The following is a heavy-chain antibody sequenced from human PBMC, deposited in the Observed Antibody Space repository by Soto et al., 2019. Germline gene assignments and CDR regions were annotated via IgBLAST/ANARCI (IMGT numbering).Heavy chain of an antibody. Sequence: EVQLVESGGGLVQPGGSLRLSCEGSGFTFSSYALSWVRLRPGRGLEWVAWISGSGTGTNSADSVKGRFTITRDNSKTTVYLQMNSLTVEDTAVYYCAKERTGSNHYYGVDVWGQGTTVTVSS. CDR2: ISGSGTGT. J-gene: IGHJ6*02. D-gene: IGHD1-26*01. CDR3: AKERTGSNHYYGVDV. V-gene: IGHV3-23*04. CDR1: GFTFSSYA.